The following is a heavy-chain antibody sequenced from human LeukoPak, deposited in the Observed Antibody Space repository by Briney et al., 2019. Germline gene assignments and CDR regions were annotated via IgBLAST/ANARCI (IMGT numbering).Heavy chain of an antibody. CDR2: INHSGST. J-gene: IGHJ5*02. CDR1: GGSFSGYY. D-gene: IGHD4-17*01. CDR3: ARGRLRVWFDP. Sequence: PSETLSLTCAVYGGSFSGYYWSWIRQPPGKGLEWIGEINHSGSTNYNPSLKSRVTISVDTSKNQFSLKLSSVTAADTAVYYCARGRLRVWFDPWGQGTLVAVSS. V-gene: IGHV4-34*01.